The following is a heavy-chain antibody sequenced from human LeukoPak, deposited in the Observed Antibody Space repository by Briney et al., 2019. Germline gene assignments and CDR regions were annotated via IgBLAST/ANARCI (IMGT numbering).Heavy chain of an antibody. J-gene: IGHJ4*02. CDR1: GYTFTSYG. CDR2: ISAYNGNT. CDR3: VRDHPYCSSTSCYYRYFDY. Sequence: ASVKVSCTASGYTFTSYGISWVRQAPGQGLEWMGWISAYNGNTNYAQKLQGRVTMTTDTSTSTAYMELRSLRSDDTAVYYCVRDHPYCSSTSCYYRYFDYWGQGTLVTVSS. D-gene: IGHD2-2*01. V-gene: IGHV1-18*01.